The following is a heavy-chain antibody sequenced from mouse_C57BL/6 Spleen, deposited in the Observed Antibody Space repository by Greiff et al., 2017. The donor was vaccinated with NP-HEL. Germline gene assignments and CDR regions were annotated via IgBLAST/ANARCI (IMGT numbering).Heavy chain of an antibody. CDR1: GYSITSGYD. Sequence: EVNLVESGPGMVKPSQSLSLTCTVTGYSITSGYDWHWIRHFPGNKLEWMGYISYSGSTNYNPSLKSRISITHDTSKNHFFLKLNSVTTEDTATYYCARASLTVVFDYWGQGTTLTVSS. V-gene: IGHV3-1*01. CDR3: ARASLTVVFDY. CDR2: ISYSGST. D-gene: IGHD1-1*01. J-gene: IGHJ2*01.